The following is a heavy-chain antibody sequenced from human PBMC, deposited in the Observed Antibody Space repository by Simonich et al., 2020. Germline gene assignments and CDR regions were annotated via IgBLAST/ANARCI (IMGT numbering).Heavy chain of an antibody. CDR2: NSRYNGNT. V-gene: IGHV1-18*01. CDR3: ARASRGTWWYYYFDY. CDR1: GYTFTSYG. Sequence: QVQLVQSGAEVKKPGASVKVSCKASGYTFTSYGISWGRQAPGQGLEGMGLNSRYNGNTKYAQKLQGRVTMTTDTSTSTAYMELRSLRSDDTAVYYCARASRGTWWYYYFDYWGQGTLVTVSS. D-gene: IGHD2-15*01. J-gene: IGHJ4*02.